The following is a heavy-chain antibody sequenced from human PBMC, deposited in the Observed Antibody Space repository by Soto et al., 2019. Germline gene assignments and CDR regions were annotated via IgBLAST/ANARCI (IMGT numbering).Heavy chain of an antibody. V-gene: IGHV4-4*02. Sequence: SETLSLTCAVSGGSISTSNWWSWVRQPPGKGLEWIGEVYHSGSTNYNPSFKRRVTMSVDKTKKQYTQKMNTVTAAYTAVYYCARDLGLWFGELLRWFDPWGQGTLVTVSS. J-gene: IGHJ5*02. CDR2: VYHSGST. D-gene: IGHD3-10*01. CDR3: ARDLGLWFGELLRWFDP. CDR1: GGSISTSNW.